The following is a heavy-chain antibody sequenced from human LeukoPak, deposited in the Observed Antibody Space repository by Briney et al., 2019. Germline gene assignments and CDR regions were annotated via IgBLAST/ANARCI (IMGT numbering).Heavy chain of an antibody. Sequence: RSSETLSLTCAVYGGSFSGYYWSWIRQPPGKGLEWIGSISHSGRTYYTPSLNSRVTISADTSKNQFSLSLTSVTAADTAVYFCARGSLGFGYWGQGTLVTVSS. J-gene: IGHJ4*02. CDR2: ISHSGRT. CDR1: GGSFSGYY. CDR3: ARGSLGFGY. V-gene: IGHV4-34*01.